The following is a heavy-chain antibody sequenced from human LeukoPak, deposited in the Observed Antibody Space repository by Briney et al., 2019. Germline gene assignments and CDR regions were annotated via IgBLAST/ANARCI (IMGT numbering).Heavy chain of an antibody. CDR1: GGSISSSSYY. Sequence: SETLSLTCTVSGGSISSSSYYWGWIRQPPGKGLEWIGSIYYSGSTYYNPSLKSRVTISVDTPKNQFSLKLSSVTAADTAVYYCAREGSSSSSDDWFDPWGQGTLVTVSS. CDR2: IYYSGST. V-gene: IGHV4-39*07. J-gene: IGHJ5*02. CDR3: AREGSSSSSDDWFDP. D-gene: IGHD6-6*01.